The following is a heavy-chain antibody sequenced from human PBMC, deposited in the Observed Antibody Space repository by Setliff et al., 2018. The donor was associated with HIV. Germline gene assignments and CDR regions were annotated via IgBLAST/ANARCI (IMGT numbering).Heavy chain of an antibody. J-gene: IGHJ5*02. D-gene: IGHD2-2*01. CDR3: ARDMEDFGVLPSAPFDP. V-gene: IGHV4-34*01. Sequence: KPSETLSLTCAVYGGSFSGYYWSWIRQPPGKGLEWIGEINHSGSTNYNPSLKSRVTMSVDTSKNQFFLKLTSMTAADTAIYYCARDMEDFGVLPSAPFDPWGRGTLVTVS. CDR1: GGSFSGYY. CDR2: INHSGST.